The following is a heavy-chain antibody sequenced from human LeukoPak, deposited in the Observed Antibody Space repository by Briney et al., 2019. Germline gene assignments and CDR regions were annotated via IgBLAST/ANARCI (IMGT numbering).Heavy chain of an antibody. J-gene: IGHJ3*02. CDR1: GGTFSSYA. D-gene: IGHD2-21*02. Sequence: ASVKVSCKASGGTFSSYAISWVRQAPGQGLEWMGRIIPILGIANYAQKFQGRVTITADKSTSTAYMELSSLRSEDTAVYYCARPSVVTAIRFWAFDIWGQGTMVTVSS. CDR3: ARPSVVTAIRFWAFDI. CDR2: IIPILGIA. V-gene: IGHV1-69*04.